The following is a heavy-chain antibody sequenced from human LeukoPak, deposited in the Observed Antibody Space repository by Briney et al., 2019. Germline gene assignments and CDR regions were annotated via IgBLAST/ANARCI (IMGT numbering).Heavy chain of an antibody. Sequence: GSLRLSCAASGFTFSSYGMHWVRQAPGKGLEWVAIISYDGSNKYYADSVKGRFTISRDNSKNTLYLQMNSLRAEDTAVYYCARESTSWYFDLWGRGTLVTVSS. CDR3: ARESTSWYFDL. J-gene: IGHJ2*01. D-gene: IGHD2-2*01. V-gene: IGHV3-30*03. CDR1: GFTFSSYG. CDR2: ISYDGSNK.